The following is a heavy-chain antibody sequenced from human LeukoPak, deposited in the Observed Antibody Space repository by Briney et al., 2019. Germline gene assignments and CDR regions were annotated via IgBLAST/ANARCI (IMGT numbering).Heavy chain of an antibody. CDR1: GYTLTALA. J-gene: IGHJ4*02. V-gene: IGHV1-24*01. CDR3: ATLEPEPGVFGGLAY. Sequence: ASVKVSCKVSGYTLTALALHWVRQAPGKGFEWIGGFDSEEYDTIYAQKFQGRVTMTEDTSTDTAYMELSSLYFEDTAVYYCATLEPEPGVFGGLAYWGQGTLLTVSS. CDR2: FDSEEYDT. D-gene: IGHD4-23*01.